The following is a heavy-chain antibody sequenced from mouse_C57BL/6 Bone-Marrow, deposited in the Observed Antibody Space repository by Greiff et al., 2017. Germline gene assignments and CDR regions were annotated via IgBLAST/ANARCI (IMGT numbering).Heavy chain of an antibody. V-gene: IGHV1-64*01. Sequence: QVQLQQSGAELVKPGASVKLSCKASGYTFTSYWMHWVKQRPGQGLEWIGMIHPNSGSTNYNEKFKSKATLTVDKSSSTAYMQLSSLTSEDSAVYYCARARYYYGSASWFAYWGQGTLVTVSA. J-gene: IGHJ3*01. CDR1: GYTFTSYW. CDR3: ARARYYYGSASWFAY. D-gene: IGHD1-1*01. CDR2: IHPNSGST.